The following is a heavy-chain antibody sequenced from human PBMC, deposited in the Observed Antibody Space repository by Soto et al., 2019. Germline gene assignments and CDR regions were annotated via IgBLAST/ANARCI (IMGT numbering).Heavy chain of an antibody. CDR1: GFTFSTYC. Sequence: GGSPTVFPAASGFTFSTYCRSWVRKAPGKGLEWVANIKQDGSEKYSVESVKGRITISRDNAKNSLYLQMNSLRAEDPAVYYCACGKFDDWGQVTLFTISS. CDR3: ACGKFDD. CDR2: IKQDGSEK. V-gene: IGHV3-7*03. D-gene: IGHD2-21*01. J-gene: IGHJ4*02.